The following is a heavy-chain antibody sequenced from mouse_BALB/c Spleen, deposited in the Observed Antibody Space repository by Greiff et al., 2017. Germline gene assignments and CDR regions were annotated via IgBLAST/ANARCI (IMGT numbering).Heavy chain of an antibody. CDR1: GYTFTSYW. V-gene: IGHV1-7*01. CDR3: ARGRGYDVDY. Sequence: VQLQESGAELAKPGASVKMSCKASGYTFTSYWMHWVKQRPGQGLEWIGYINPSTSYTEYNQKFKDKATLTADKSSSTAYMQLSSLTSEDSAVYYCARGRGYDVDYWGQGTTLTVSS. D-gene: IGHD2-2*01. J-gene: IGHJ2*01. CDR2: INPSTSYT.